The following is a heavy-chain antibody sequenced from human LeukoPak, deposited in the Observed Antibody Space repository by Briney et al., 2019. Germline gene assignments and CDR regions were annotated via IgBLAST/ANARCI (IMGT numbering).Heavy chain of an antibody. CDR2: ISYSGNT. CDR3: ARGRTYRSSSWFDP. V-gene: IGHV4-59*01. J-gene: IGHJ5*02. CDR1: GGSISSYY. D-gene: IGHD6-6*01. Sequence: SETLSLTCTVSGGSISSYYWSWIRQPPGKGLEWIGYISYSGNTNYNPSLKSRVTISVDTSKNQFSLKLSSVTAADTAVYYCARGRTYRSSSWFDPWGQGTLVTVSS.